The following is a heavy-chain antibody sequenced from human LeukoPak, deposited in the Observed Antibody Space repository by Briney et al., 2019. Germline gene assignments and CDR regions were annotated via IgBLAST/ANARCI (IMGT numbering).Heavy chain of an antibody. J-gene: IGHJ4*02. D-gene: IGHD4-23*01. Sequence: PGGSLRLSCAASGFTFSSSWMSWVRQAPGKGLEWVANIRQDGNEKYYVDSVKGRFSISRDNAKNTLYLQMNSLRVEDTAVYYCARGRPHGNDYWGQGTLVTVSS. CDR3: ARGRPHGNDY. CDR1: GFTFSSSW. V-gene: IGHV3-7*01. CDR2: IRQDGNEK.